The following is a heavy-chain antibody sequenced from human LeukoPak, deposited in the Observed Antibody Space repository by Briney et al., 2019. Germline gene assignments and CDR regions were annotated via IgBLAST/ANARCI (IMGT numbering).Heavy chain of an antibody. D-gene: IGHD3-10*01. V-gene: IGHV4-34*01. CDR2: INHSGST. CDR1: GGSFSGYY. Sequence: SETLSLTCAVYGGSFSGYYWSWIRQPPGKGLEWIGEINHSGSTNYNPSLKSRVTISVDTSKNQFSLKLSSVTAADTAVYYYARGRGHGSGSYYNPRYWYFDLWGRGTLVTVSS. J-gene: IGHJ2*01. CDR3: ARGRGHGSGSYYNPRYWYFDL.